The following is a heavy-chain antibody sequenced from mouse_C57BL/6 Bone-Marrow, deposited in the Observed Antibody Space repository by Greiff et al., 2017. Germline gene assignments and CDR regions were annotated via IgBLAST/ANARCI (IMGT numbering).Heavy chain of an antibody. V-gene: IGHV5-9-1*02. J-gene: IGHJ3*01. CDR1: GFPFSSYA. CDR2: ISSGGDYI. CDR3: TRGAAWFAY. Sequence: EVKVEESGEGLVKPGGSLKPSCAPSGFPFSSYAMSWVRQTPEKRLEWVAYISSGGDYIYYADTVTGRFTISRDNARNTLYLQMSSLKSEDTAMYYCTRGAAWFAYWGQGTLVTVSA.